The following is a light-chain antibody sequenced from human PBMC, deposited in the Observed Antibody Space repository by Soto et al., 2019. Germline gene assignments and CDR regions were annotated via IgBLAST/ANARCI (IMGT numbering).Light chain of an antibody. Sequence: EIVLTQSPGTLSLSPGERATLFCRASQSVSSYLAWYQQKPGQAPRLLIYGASSRATGIPDRFSGSGSGTDFTITISRLEPEDFAVYYCKKYGSPSRTFVQGTKVEIK. J-gene: IGKJ1*01. V-gene: IGKV3-20*01. CDR3: KKYGSPSRT. CDR2: GAS. CDR1: QSVSSY.